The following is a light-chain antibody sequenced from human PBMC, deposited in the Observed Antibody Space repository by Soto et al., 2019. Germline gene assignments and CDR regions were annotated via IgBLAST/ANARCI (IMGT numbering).Light chain of an antibody. CDR2: SSY. CDR1: SXNIGAGYD. V-gene: IGLV1-40*01. J-gene: IGLJ1*01. CDR3: QSYDSSLSAYV. Sequence: QSVLTQPPSVSGAPGQRVTISCTGSSXNIGAGYDVHWFQQFPGTAPKLLIYSSYNRPSGVPDRFSGSKSGTSASLAITGLQAEDEADFYCQSYDSSLSAYVFGTGTKVTVL.